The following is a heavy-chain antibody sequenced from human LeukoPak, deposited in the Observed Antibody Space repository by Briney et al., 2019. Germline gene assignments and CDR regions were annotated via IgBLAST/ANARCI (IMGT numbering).Heavy chain of an antibody. CDR2: IIPIFGTA. J-gene: IGHJ4*02. CDR3: ARVLFYSSGNKSNRVDY. V-gene: IGHV1-69*06. CDR1: GGTFSTYA. Sequence: SVKVSCKASGGTFSTYAINWVRQAPGQGLEWMGGIIPIFGTANYAQKFQGRVTITAEKSTSTAYMELSSLRSDDTAVYYCARVLFYSSGNKSNRVDYWGQGTLVTVSS. D-gene: IGHD6-19*01.